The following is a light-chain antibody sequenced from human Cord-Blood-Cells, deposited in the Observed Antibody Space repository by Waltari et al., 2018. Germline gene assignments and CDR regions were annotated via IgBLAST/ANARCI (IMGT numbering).Light chain of an antibody. V-gene: IGLV2-23*01. J-gene: IGLJ1*01. CDR1: SSDVGSYNL. Sequence: QSALTQPASVSGSPGQSITISCTGTSSDVGSYNLVSWYQQHPGKAPKLMIYEGSKRPSGVSHRVSGSKSGNTASLTISGLQAEDEADYYCCSYAGSSTYVFGTGTKVTVL. CDR2: EGS. CDR3: CSYAGSSTYV.